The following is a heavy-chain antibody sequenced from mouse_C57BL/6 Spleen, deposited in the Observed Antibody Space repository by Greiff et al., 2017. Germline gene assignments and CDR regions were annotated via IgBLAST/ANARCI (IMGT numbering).Heavy chain of an antibody. Sequence: EVKLMESGPELVKPGASVRMSCKASGYTFTDYNMHWVKQSHGKSLEWIGYINPNNGGTSYNQKFKGKATLTVNKSSSTAYMELRSLTSEDSAVYYCAREVYDFDYWGQGTTLTVSS. V-gene: IGHV1-22*01. CDR1: GYTFTDYN. CDR2: INPNNGGT. D-gene: IGHD2-3*01. CDR3: AREVYDFDY. J-gene: IGHJ2*01.